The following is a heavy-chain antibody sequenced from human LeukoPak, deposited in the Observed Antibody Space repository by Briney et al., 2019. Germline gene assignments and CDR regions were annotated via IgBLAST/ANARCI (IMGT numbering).Heavy chain of an antibody. CDR1: GFTFSSSW. Sequence: GGSLRLSCAASGFTFSSSWMSWVRQAPGKGLEWVANIIQDGSAQYYVDSVKGRFTISRDNADNSLYLQMNSLRAEDTAVYYCARERSGENAFDIWGQGTMVTVSS. CDR3: ARERSGENAFDI. D-gene: IGHD3-3*01. CDR2: IIQDGSAQ. V-gene: IGHV3-7*01. J-gene: IGHJ3*02.